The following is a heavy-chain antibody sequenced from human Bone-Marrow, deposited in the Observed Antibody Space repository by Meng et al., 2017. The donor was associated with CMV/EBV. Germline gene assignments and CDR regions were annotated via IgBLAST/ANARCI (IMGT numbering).Heavy chain of an antibody. Sequence: ASVKVSCKASGYTFTSYGISWVRQAPGQGLEWMGWISAYNGNTNYAQKLQGRVTMTTDISTSTAYMELRSLRSDDTAVYYCARALWFGELPYFDYWGQGTLVTVSS. D-gene: IGHD3-10*01. CDR1: GYTFTSYG. CDR2: ISAYNGNT. CDR3: ARALWFGELPYFDY. V-gene: IGHV1-18*01. J-gene: IGHJ4*02.